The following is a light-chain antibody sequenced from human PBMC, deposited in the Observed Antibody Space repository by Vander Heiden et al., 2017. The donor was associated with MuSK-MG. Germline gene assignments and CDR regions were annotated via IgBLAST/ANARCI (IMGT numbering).Light chain of an antibody. CDR2: DVS. Sequence: QSALTQPASVSGSPGQSITISCTGTSSAVGGYNYVSWYQQHPGKDPKLRSYDVSNRPSGVPNRFSGSKSGTTASLNTSGLQAEEEADYYCSSYTSSSTPVVFGGATKLTV. V-gene: IGLV2-14*03. J-gene: IGLJ2*01. CDR1: SSAVGGYNY. CDR3: SSYTSSSTPVV.